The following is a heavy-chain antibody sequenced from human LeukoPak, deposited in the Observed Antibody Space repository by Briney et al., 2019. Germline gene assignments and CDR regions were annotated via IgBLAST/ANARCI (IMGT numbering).Heavy chain of an antibody. CDR3: AGSSEVLGDYFQH. V-gene: IGHV4-31*03. J-gene: IGHJ1*01. D-gene: IGHD5-12*01. Sequence: PSETLSLTCTVSGGSISSGGYYWSCICQHPGKCLEWNGYIYYIGSTYYNPSLKSRVTISVDTSKNQFSLKLSSVTAADTAVYYCAGSSEVLGDYFQHWGQGTLVTVSS. CDR2: IYYIGST. CDR1: GGSISSGGYY.